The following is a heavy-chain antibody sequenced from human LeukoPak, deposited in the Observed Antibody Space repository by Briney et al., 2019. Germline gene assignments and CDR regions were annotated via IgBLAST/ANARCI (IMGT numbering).Heavy chain of an antibody. CDR1: GYTFTSYG. V-gene: IGHV1-18*01. D-gene: IGHD1-26*01. J-gene: IGHJ6*03. CDR3: ARVVGAPYYYYYYMDV. Sequence: ASVKVSCKASGYTFTSYGISWVRQAPGQGLEWMGWISAYNGNTNYAQKLQGRVTMTTDTSTGPAYMELRSLRSDDTAVYYCARVVGAPYYYYYYMDVWGKGTTVTVSS. CDR2: ISAYNGNT.